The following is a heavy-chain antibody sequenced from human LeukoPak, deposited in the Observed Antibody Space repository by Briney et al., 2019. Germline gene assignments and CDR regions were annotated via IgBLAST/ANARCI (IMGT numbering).Heavy chain of an antibody. D-gene: IGHD3-10*01. CDR1: GGTFSSYA. J-gene: IGHJ6*03. CDR3: ARGARGVRGVMAAGLDYYYYMDV. CDR2: IIPIFGTA. Sequence: SVKVSCEASGGTFSSYAISWVRQAPGQGLEWMGGIIPIFGTANYAQKFQGRVTITADESTSTAYMELSSLRSEDTAVYYCARGARGVRGVMAAGLDYYYYMDVWGKGTTVTVSS. V-gene: IGHV1-69*01.